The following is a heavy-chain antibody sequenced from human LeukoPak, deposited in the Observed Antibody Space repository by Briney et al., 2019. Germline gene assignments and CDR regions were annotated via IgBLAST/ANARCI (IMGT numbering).Heavy chain of an antibody. V-gene: IGHV1-2*02. Sequence: ASVKVSCKASGYTFSGFTGYYIHWVRQAPRQGLEWMGWLNPNSGGTNSAQKFQGRVTMTRDTSISTAYMELSRLGSDDTAVYYCARGGESKEAVVLKGWFDPWGQGTLVTVSS. CDR1: GYTFSGFTGYY. CDR2: LNPNSGGT. CDR3: ARGGESKEAVVLKGWFDP. D-gene: IGHD6-19*01. J-gene: IGHJ5*02.